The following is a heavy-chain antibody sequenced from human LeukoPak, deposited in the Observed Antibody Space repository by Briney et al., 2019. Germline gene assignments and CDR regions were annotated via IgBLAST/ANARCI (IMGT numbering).Heavy chain of an antibody. V-gene: IGHV1-2*02. CDR2: INPNSGGT. Sequence: ASVKVSCKASGYTFTGYYMHWVRQAPGQGLEWMGWINPNSGGTNYAQKFQGRVTMTRDTSISTAYMELSRLRSDDTAVYCCARDHPYYYGSGSYSFYMDVWGKGTTVTVSS. D-gene: IGHD3-10*01. CDR3: ARDHPYYYGSGSYSFYMDV. CDR1: GYTFTGYY. J-gene: IGHJ6*03.